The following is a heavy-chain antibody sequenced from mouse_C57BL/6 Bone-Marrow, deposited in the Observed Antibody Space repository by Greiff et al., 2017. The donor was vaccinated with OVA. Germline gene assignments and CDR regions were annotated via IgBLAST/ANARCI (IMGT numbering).Heavy chain of an antibody. D-gene: IGHD6-1*01. J-gene: IGHJ3*01. CDR2: IYPSDSET. CDR1: GYTFTSYW. V-gene: IGHV1-61*01. Sequence: QVHVKQSGAELVRPGSSVKLSCKASGYTFTSYWMDWVKQRPGQGLEWIGNIYPSDSETHYNQKFKDKATLTVDKSSSTAYMQLSSRTSEDSAVYYCASGGHNGGWFAYWGQGTLVTVSA. CDR3: ASGGHNGGWFAY.